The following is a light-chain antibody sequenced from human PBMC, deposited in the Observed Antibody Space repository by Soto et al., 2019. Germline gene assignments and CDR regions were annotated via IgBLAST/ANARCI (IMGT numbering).Light chain of an antibody. Sequence: GDRVTITCRASQSVTTWLAWYQQKPGKAPKLLIYDASSLESGVPSRFSGSGSGTQFTLTIGSLQPDVFATYYCQQYKSDSQTFGQGTKVEIK. CDR2: DAS. V-gene: IGKV1-5*01. CDR3: QQYKSDSQT. J-gene: IGKJ2*01. CDR1: QSVTTW.